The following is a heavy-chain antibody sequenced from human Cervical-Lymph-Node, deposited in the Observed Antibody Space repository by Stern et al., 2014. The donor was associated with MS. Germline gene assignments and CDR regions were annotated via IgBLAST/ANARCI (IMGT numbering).Heavy chain of an antibody. Sequence: VQLLESGAEVKKPGASVKVSCKASGYTFTSYAMHWVRQAPGQRLEWMGWIHAGNGNTKYSQKFQGRVTITRDTSASTAYMELSSLRSEDTAVYYCAREGYGDYHYYYYGMDVWGQGTTVTVSS. CDR3: AREGYGDYHYYYYGMDV. D-gene: IGHD4-17*01. CDR2: IHAGNGNT. V-gene: IGHV1-3*01. J-gene: IGHJ6*02. CDR1: GYTFTSYA.